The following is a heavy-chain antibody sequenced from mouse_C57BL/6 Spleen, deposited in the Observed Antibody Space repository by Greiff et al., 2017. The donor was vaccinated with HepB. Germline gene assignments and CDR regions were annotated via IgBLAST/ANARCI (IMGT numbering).Heavy chain of an antibody. CDR1: GFTFSSYG. CDR3: ARPREGIYYDYPFAY. J-gene: IGHJ3*01. V-gene: IGHV5-6*01. CDR2: ISSGGSYT. Sequence: EVQLVESGGDLVKPGGSLKLSCAASGFTFSSYGMSWVRQTPDKRLEWVATISSGGSYTYYPDSVKGRFTISRDNAKNTLYLQMSSLKSEDTAMYYCARPREGIYYDYPFAYWGQGTLVTVSA. D-gene: IGHD2-4*01.